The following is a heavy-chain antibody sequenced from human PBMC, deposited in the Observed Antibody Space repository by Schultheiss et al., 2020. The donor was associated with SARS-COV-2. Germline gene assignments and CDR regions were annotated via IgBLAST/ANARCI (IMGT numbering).Heavy chain of an antibody. CDR3: ARGTPYYDFWSGYYQHHHFDY. V-gene: IGHV4-34*01. Sequence: SQTLSLTCAVYGGSFSGYYWSWIRQPPGKGLEWIGEINHSGSTNYNPSLKSRVTISVDTSKNQFSLKLSSVTAADTAVYYCARGTPYYDFWSGYYQHHHFDYWGQGTLVTVSS. J-gene: IGHJ4*02. D-gene: IGHD3-3*01. CDR1: GGSFSGYY. CDR2: INHSGST.